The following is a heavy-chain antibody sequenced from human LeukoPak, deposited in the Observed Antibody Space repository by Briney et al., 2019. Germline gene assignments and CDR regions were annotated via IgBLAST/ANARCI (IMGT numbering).Heavy chain of an antibody. CDR2: ISYDGSNK. CDR3: ARDIRDSSGYYLDY. J-gene: IGHJ4*02. D-gene: IGHD3-22*01. CDR1: GFTFSSYA. V-gene: IGHV3-30*04. Sequence: GGSLRLSCAASGFTFSSYAMPWFRQPPGKGLEWVAVISYDGSNKYYADSVKGRFTISRDNPKNTLYLQMNSLRAEDTAVYYCARDIRDSSGYYLDYWGQGTLVTVSS.